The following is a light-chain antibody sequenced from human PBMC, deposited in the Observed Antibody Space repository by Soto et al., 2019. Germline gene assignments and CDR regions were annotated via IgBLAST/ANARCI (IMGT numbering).Light chain of an antibody. V-gene: IGLV1-40*01. CDR3: QSYASSLTGYV. Sequence: QSTRTPPPSVSWAPCQRFPISCTGSSSNIGAGYDVHWYQQLPGTAPRLLIYGNKNRPSGVPDRFSGSKSGTSASLAITGLQAEDEADYYCQSYASSLTGYVFGTGTKVTVL. CDR2: GNK. J-gene: IGLJ1*01. CDR1: SSNIGAGYD.